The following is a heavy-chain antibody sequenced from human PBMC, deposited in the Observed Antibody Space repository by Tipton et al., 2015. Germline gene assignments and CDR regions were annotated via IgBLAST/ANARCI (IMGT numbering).Heavy chain of an antibody. D-gene: IGHD6-13*01. CDR1: GFTFADYG. J-gene: IGHJ4*02. CDR2: IDWNGGRT. CDR3: AREGSSWYFGVY. Sequence: SLRLSCAASGFTFADYGMTWVRQVPGKGLEWVAGIDWNGGRTGYADSVKGRFIISRDNAQNSLFLQMNSLTAEDTAFYYCAREGSSWYFGVYWGQGTLVSVSS. V-gene: IGHV3-20*04.